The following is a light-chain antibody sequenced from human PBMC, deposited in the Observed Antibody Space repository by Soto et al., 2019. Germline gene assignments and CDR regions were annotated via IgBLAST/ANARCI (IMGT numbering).Light chain of an antibody. CDR3: QSYDSSLGGSRV. J-gene: IGLJ3*02. Sequence: QSVLTQPPSVSGAPGQRVTISCTGSSSNIGAGYDVNWYQQLTGTAPKLRSYGNSNRPSGVPDRFSGSKSGTSASLAITGLQAEDEADYYCQSYDSSLGGSRVFGGGTKLTVL. CDR2: GNS. CDR1: SSNIGAGYD. V-gene: IGLV1-40*01.